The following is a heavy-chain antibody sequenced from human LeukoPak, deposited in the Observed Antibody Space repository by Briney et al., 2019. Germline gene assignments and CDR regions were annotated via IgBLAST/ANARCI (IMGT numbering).Heavy chain of an antibody. V-gene: IGHV7-4-1*01. D-gene: IGHD5-24*01. Sequence: GASVKVSCKASGYTFFTYGVGWVRQVPGQGLEWMGWVNTNNGRPTYAQDFTGRFVFSSDTSVSTAYLLIGDLKAQDTATYYCARLVEPFRETLKLDFWGQGTLVTVSS. J-gene: IGHJ4*02. CDR2: VNTNNGRP. CDR3: ARLVEPFRETLKLDF. CDR1: GYTFFTYG.